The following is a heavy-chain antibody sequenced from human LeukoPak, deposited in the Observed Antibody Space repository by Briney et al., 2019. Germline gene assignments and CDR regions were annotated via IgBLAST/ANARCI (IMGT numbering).Heavy chain of an antibody. CDR2: ISSSSSYI. CDR3: ARDTAMVPILDY. V-gene: IGHV3-21*01. D-gene: IGHD5-18*01. Sequence: GGSLRLFCAASGFTFSSYSMNWVRQALGKGLEWVSSISSSSSYIYYADSVKGRFTISRDNAKNSLYLQMNSLRDEDTAVYYCARDTAMVPILDYWGQGTLVTVSS. CDR1: GFTFSSYS. J-gene: IGHJ4*02.